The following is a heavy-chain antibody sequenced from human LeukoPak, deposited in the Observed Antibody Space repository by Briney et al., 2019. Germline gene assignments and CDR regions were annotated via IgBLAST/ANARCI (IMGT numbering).Heavy chain of an antibody. CDR1: GFTFDDYA. Sequence: GRSLRLSCAASGFTFDDYAMHWVRHAPGKGLEWVSGISWNSGSIGYADSVKGRFTISRDNAKNSLYLQMNSLRAEDTALYYCAKDSSEGGPGLYYYGMDVWGQGTTVTVSS. J-gene: IGHJ6*02. V-gene: IGHV3-9*01. D-gene: IGHD2-15*01. CDR3: AKDSSEGGPGLYYYGMDV. CDR2: ISWNSGSI.